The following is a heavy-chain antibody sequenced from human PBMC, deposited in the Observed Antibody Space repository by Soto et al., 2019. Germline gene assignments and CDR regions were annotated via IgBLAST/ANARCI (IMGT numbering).Heavy chain of an antibody. J-gene: IGHJ4*02. D-gene: IGHD2-15*01. CDR2: IGHLETT. CDR1: GVAVSYRGDA. CDR3: ARGGGYDSFDF. V-gene: IGHV4-30-2*06. Sequence: PSESLALGCIVCGVAVSYRGDAWSCIRQSPEKGLEWLGYIGHLETTYYNPSFKSRLSLSIDRTRNQFSLSLSSMTAADKAVYYCARGGGYDSFDFWGQGIQVTVPS.